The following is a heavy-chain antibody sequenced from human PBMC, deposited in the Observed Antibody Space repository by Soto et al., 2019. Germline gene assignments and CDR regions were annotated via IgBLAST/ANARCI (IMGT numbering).Heavy chain of an antibody. CDR2: IYWDDDK. CDR1: GFSLSTSGEG. J-gene: IGHJ3*02. CDR3: ARRRTTIFGVGVNDVFDM. D-gene: IGHD3-3*01. Sequence: QITLKESGPTVVKPTQTLRLTCTFSGFSLSTSGEGVGWIRQPPGKALEWIAVIYWDDDKRYSPSLQSRLTITKDTSKNQVVVTMTNMDPVDTATYYCARRRTTIFGVGVNDVFDMWGQGTMVTVSS. V-gene: IGHV2-5*02.